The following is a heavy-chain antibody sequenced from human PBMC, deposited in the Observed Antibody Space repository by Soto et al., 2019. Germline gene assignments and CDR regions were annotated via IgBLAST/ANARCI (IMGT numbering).Heavy chain of an antibody. V-gene: IGHV4-61*01. Sequence: QVQLQESGPGLVKPSETLSLTCTVSGASVSSGNYYWGWIRQPPGKGLECIGYISYSGSTNYNPSLKSRVTISIDTSKNQFSLNLSSVTAADTAVYYCARGSGSYYAYWGQGTLVTVSS. J-gene: IGHJ4*02. D-gene: IGHD1-26*01. CDR1: GASVSSGNYY. CDR3: ARGSGSYYAY. CDR2: ISYSGST.